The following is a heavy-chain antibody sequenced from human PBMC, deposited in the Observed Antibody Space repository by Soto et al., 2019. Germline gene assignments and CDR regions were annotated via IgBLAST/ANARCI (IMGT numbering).Heavy chain of an antibody. V-gene: IGHV4-34*01. CDR2: INHSGST. J-gene: IGHJ6*02. CDR3: ARGGGVLRFLGRYYYGMDV. Sequence: TSPTLSLPCTSYGGYFSAYDWHWIRHPPEKGLEWIGEINHSGSTTYNPSLKSRVTISVDTSKNQFSLKLSSVTAADTAVYYCARGGGVLRFLGRYYYGMDVWGQGTTVTVS. D-gene: IGHD3-3*01. CDR1: GGYFSAYD.